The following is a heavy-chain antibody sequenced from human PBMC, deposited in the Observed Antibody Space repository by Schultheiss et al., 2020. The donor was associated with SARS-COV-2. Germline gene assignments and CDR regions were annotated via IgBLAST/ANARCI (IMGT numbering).Heavy chain of an antibody. CDR1: GFTFDDYG. V-gene: IGHV3-21*01. D-gene: IGHD3-16*01. CDR3: ARELTAGEFSKEYYYGMDV. CDR2: ISSSSSYI. Sequence: GGSLRLSCAASGFTFDDYGMNWVRQAPGKGLEWVSSISSSSSYIYYADSVKGRFTISRDNAKNSLYLQMNSLRAEDTAVYYCARELTAGEFSKEYYYGMDVWGQGTTVTVSS. J-gene: IGHJ6*02.